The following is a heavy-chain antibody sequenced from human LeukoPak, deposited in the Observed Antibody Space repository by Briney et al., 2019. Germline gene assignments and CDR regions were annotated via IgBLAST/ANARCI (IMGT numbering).Heavy chain of an antibody. Sequence: GGSLRLSCAASGFTFSTFWMSWVRQAPGKGLEWVANIKQDGSEKYYVDSVKGRFTISRDNAKNSLYLQMYSLRAEDTAVYYCARHLRAHSSSLFFDYWGQGTLVTVSS. CDR1: GFTFSTFW. J-gene: IGHJ4*02. V-gene: IGHV3-7*03. D-gene: IGHD6-13*01. CDR2: IKQDGSEK. CDR3: ARHLRAHSSSLFFDY.